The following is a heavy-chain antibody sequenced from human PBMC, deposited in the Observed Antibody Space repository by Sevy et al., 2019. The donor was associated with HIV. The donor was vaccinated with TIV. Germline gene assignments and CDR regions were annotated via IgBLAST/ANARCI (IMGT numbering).Heavy chain of an antibody. CDR1: GFTFSSNT. V-gene: IGHV3-21*01. CDR2: ISSRSTYI. J-gene: IGHJ5*02. D-gene: IGHD3-9*01. CDR3: ARGDKDGWFDP. Sequence: GGSLRLSCAASGFTFSSNTMNWLRQAPGKGLEWVSSISSRSTYIFYADSVKGRFTISRDNSKKSLFLQMNSLRVEDTAVYYCARGDKDGWFDPWRQGTPVTVSS.